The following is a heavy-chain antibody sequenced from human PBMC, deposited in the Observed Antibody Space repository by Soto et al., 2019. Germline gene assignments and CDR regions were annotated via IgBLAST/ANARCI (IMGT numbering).Heavy chain of an antibody. V-gene: IGHV6-1*01. CDR1: GDSVSSNSAA. CDR3: ARAGPPAVADTFDY. D-gene: IGHD6-19*01. J-gene: IGHJ4*02. Sequence: SQTLSLTCAISGDSVSSNSAAWNWIRQSPSRGLEWLGRTYYRSKWYNDYAVSVKSRITINPDTSKNQFSMQLNSVTPEDTAVYYWARAGPPAVADTFDYWGQGTLVTVSS. CDR2: TYYRSKWYN.